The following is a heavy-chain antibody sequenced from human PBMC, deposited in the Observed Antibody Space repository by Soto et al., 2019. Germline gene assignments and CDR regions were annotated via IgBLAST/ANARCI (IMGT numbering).Heavy chain of an antibody. D-gene: IGHD4-17*01. V-gene: IGHV4-39*02. CDR3: ARRRGLDYAWFDP. CDR1: GGSISSSRYY. CDR2: IYYSGST. J-gene: IGHJ5*02. Sequence: SETLSLTCTVSGGSISSSRYYWGWIRQPPGKGLEWIGSIYYSGSTNNNPPPMKRDTISVDTSKNHSSLKLSSVTDADTAVYYCARRRGLDYAWFDPWGQGTLVTVSS.